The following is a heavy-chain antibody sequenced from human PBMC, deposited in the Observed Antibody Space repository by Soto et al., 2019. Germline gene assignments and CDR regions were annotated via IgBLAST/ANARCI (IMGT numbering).Heavy chain of an antibody. V-gene: IGHV4-59*08. CDR2: IYYSRST. J-gene: IGHJ3*02. Sequence: SETLSLTCTLTGGSISSYYWSWIRQPPGKGPAWIGYIYYSRSTNDNPSLNGRVTISVDTSKDQFSLKLSSVTAADTAVYYCARHVRFGGYCSGGSCYYDAFDIWGQGTMVTVSS. D-gene: IGHD2-15*01. CDR3: ARHVRFGGYCSGGSCYYDAFDI. CDR1: GGSISSYY.